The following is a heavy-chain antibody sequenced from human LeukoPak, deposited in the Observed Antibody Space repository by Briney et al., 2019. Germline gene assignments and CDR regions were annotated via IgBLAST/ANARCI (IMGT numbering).Heavy chain of an antibody. V-gene: IGHV1-18*01. CDR3: ARDPPVITGTTRAYYYYYMDV. J-gene: IGHJ6*03. CDR1: GYTFTSYG. Sequence: ASVKVSCKASGYTFTSYGISWVRQAPGQGLEWMGWISAYNGNTNYAQKLQGRVTMTTDTSTSTAYVELRSLRSDDTAVYYCARDPPVITGTTRAYYYYYMDVWGKGTTVTVSS. CDR2: ISAYNGNT. D-gene: IGHD1-7*01.